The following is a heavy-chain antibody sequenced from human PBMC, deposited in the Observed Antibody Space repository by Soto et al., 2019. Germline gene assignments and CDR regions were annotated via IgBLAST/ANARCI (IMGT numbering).Heavy chain of an antibody. D-gene: IGHD3-9*01. CDR3: ARAPGLRYFDWYWFDP. CDR2: ISAYNGNT. J-gene: IGHJ5*02. Sequence: GASVKVSCKASGYTFTSYGISWVRQAPGQGLEWMGWISAYNGNTNYAQKLQGRVTMTTDTSTSTAYMELRSLRSDDTAVYYCARAPGLRYFDWYWFDPWGQGTLVTVSS. V-gene: IGHV1-18*01. CDR1: GYTFTSYG.